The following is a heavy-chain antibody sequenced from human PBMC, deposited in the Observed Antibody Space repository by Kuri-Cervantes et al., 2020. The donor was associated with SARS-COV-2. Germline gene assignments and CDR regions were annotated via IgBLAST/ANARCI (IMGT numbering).Heavy chain of an antibody. CDR2: IYHSGST. CDR1: GGSISSGGYS. D-gene: IGHD2-2*02. Sequence: SETLSLTCAVSGGSISSGGYSWSWIRQPPGKGLEWIGYIYHSGSTYYNPSLKSRVTISVDRSKNQFSLELSSVTAADTAVYYCAREIADCSSASCYSRFDPWGQGTLVTVSS. J-gene: IGHJ5*02. V-gene: IGHV4-30-2*01. CDR3: AREIADCSSASCYSRFDP.